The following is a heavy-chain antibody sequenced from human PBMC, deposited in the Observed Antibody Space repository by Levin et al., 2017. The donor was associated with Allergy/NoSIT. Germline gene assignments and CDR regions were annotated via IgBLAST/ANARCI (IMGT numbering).Heavy chain of an antibody. V-gene: IGHV3-7*03. J-gene: IGHJ4*02. D-gene: IGHD4-17*01. CDR1: GFTFSSSW. Sequence: SCAASGFTFSSSWMAWVRQAPGKGLEWVANIKEDGSQKNFVETVRGGFTISRDNAKNSVYLQMNSLRADDAAIYYCASDTYGALDYWGQGILVTVSS. CDR3: ASDTYGALDY. CDR2: IKEDGSQK.